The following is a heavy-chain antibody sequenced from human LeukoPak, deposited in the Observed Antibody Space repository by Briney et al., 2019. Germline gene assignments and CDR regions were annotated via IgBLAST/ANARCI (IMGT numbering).Heavy chain of an antibody. V-gene: IGHV1-18*01. CDR2: ISAYNGNT. CDR1: GYTFTSYD. CDR3: ARGIGDYSWFDP. D-gene: IGHD4-17*01. J-gene: IGHJ5*02. Sequence: ASVKVSCKASGYTFTSYDINWVRQATGQGLEWVGWISAYNGNTNYAQKLQGRVTMTTDTSTSTAYMELRSLRSDDTAVYYCARGIGDYSWFDPWGQGTLVTVSS.